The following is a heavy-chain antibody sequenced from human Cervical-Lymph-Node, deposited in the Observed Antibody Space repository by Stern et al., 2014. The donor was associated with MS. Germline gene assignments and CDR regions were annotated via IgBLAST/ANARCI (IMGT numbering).Heavy chain of an antibody. V-gene: IGHV1-8*01. J-gene: IGHJ6*02. CDR2: MNPDSGNT. Sequence: QVQLVQSGAEVKKPGASVKVSCKASRNTFTTYDINWVRQATGQGLEWMGWMNPDSGNTGYAQKFQGRVTMTRNTSLSTAYMELSSLRSEDTAVYYCARASLTSSRHINKNYYAMDVWGQGTTVTVSS. CDR3: ARASLTSSRHINKNYYAMDV. CDR1: RNTFTTYD. D-gene: IGHD3-10*01.